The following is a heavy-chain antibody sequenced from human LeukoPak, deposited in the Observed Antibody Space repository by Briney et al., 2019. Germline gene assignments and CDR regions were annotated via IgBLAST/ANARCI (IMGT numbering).Heavy chain of an antibody. D-gene: IGHD2-21*02. CDR2: IYYSGST. V-gene: IGHV4-39*01. CDR1: GGSISSSSYY. J-gene: IGHJ4*02. Sequence: SETLSLTCTVSGGSISSSSYYWGWIRQPPGRGLEWIGSIYYSGSTYYNPSLKSRVTISVDTSKNQFSLKLSSVTAADTAAYYCARLGVTAAGPQDYWGQGTLVTVSS. CDR3: ARLGVTAAGPQDY.